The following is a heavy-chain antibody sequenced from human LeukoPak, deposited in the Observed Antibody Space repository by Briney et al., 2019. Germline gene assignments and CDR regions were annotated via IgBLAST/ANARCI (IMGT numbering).Heavy chain of an antibody. D-gene: IGHD6-19*01. V-gene: IGHV1-8*03. J-gene: IGHJ4*02. CDR2: MNPNSGNT. CDR3: ARGGPSRGSGFYYFDY. CDR1: GYTFTSYD. Sequence: ASVKVSCKASGYTFTSYDINWVRQATGQGLEWMGWMNPNSGNTGYAQKFQGRVTITRNTSISTAYMELSSLRSDDTAVYYCARGGPSRGSGFYYFDYWGQGTLVTVSS.